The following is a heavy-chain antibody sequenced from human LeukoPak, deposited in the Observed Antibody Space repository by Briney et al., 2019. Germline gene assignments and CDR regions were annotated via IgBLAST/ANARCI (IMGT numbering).Heavy chain of an antibody. Sequence: GGSLRLSCAASGFTFSSYAMSWVRQAPGKGLEWVSAISGSGGSTYYADSVKGRFTSRDNSKNTLYLQMNNLRAEDTAVYYCAKAHIAAADYYYYYMDVWGTGTTVTVSS. CDR2: ISGSGGST. J-gene: IGHJ6*03. D-gene: IGHD6-13*01. CDR3: AKAHIAAADYYYYYMDV. CDR1: GFTFSSYA. V-gene: IGHV3-23*01.